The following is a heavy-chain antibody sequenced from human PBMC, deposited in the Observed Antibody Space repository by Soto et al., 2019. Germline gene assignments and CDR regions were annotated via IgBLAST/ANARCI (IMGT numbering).Heavy chain of an antibody. Sequence: SETLSLTCTVSGGSISSSSYYWGWIRQPPGKGLEWIGSIYYSGSTYYNPSLKSRVTISVDTSKNQFSLKLSSVTAADTAVYYCGRHNRDEQSEPIDYFAFGARGPLVPVSA. CDR1: GGSISSSSYY. CDR2: IYYSGST. V-gene: IGHV4-39*01. J-gene: IGHJ4*02. CDR3: GRHNRDEQSEPIDYFAF.